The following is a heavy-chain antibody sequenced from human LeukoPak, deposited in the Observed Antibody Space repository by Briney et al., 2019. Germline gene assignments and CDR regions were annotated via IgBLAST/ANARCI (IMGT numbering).Heavy chain of an antibody. Sequence: ASVKVSCKASGYTFTNYGITWVRQAPGQGLEWMGWINPNSGGTNYAQKFQGRVTMTRDTSISTAYMELSRLRSDDTAVYYCARVSKGWGFGELAWFDPWGQGTLVTVSS. CDR3: ARVSKGWGFGELAWFDP. CDR2: INPNSGGT. J-gene: IGHJ5*02. CDR1: GYTFTNYG. D-gene: IGHD3-10*01. V-gene: IGHV1-2*02.